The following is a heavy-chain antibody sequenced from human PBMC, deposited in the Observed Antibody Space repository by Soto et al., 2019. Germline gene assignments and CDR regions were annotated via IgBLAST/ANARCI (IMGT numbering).Heavy chain of an antibody. CDR3: ARDAYYDSSGPEWFDP. CDR1: GYTFTSYG. Sequence: ASVKVSCKASGYTFTSYGISWVRQAPGQGLEWMGWISAYNGNTNYAQKLQGRVTMTTDTSTSTAYMELRSLRSDDTAVYYCARDAYYDSSGPEWFDPWGQGTLVTVSS. V-gene: IGHV1-18*01. CDR2: ISAYNGNT. D-gene: IGHD3-22*01. J-gene: IGHJ5*02.